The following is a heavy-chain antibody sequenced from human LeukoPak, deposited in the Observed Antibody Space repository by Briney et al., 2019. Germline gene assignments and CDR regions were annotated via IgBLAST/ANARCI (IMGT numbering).Heavy chain of an antibody. CDR2: INHSGST. J-gene: IGHJ5*02. Sequence: SETLSLPCAVYGGSFSGYYWSWIRQPPGKGLEWIGEINHSGSTNYNPSLKSRVTISVDTSKNQFSLKLSSVTAADTAVYYCARAYRASYRYNHWFDPWGQGTLVTVSS. V-gene: IGHV4-34*01. D-gene: IGHD3-16*02. CDR3: ARAYRASYRYNHWFDP. CDR1: GGSFSGYY.